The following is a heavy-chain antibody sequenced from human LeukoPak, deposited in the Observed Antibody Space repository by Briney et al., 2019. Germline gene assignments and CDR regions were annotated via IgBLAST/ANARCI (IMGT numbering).Heavy chain of an antibody. D-gene: IGHD5-24*01. CDR2: ISHDGII. V-gene: IGHV3-74*01. CDR3: ARDWVYKIDY. CDR1: GFTFSSYV. Sequence: GGSLRLSCETAGFTFSSYVMHWVRRTPGKGLVWVSRISHDGIISYADSVKGRFTISRDNAKNTLTLQMNSLRVEDTAVYFCARDWVYKIDYWGRGTLVTVSS. J-gene: IGHJ4*02.